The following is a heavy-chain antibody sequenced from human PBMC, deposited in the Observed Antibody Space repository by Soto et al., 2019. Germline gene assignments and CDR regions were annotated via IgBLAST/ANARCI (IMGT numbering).Heavy chain of an antibody. Sequence: SETLSLTCAVYGGSFSGYYWSWIRQPPGKGLEWIGEINHSGSTNYNPSLKSRVTISVDTSKNQFSLKLSSVTAADTAVYYCARGSGPPTLTGYYQVGIRTFGYFDYWGQGTLVTVSS. D-gene: IGHD3-9*01. V-gene: IGHV4-34*01. J-gene: IGHJ4*02. CDR2: INHSGST. CDR1: GGSFSGYY. CDR3: ARGSGPPTLTGYYQVGIRTFGYFDY.